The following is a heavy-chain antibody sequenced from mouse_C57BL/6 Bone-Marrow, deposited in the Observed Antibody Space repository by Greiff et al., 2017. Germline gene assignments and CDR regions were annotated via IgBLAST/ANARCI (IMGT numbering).Heavy chain of an antibody. D-gene: IGHD4-1*01. J-gene: IGHJ4*01. Sequence: QVQLKESGAELVKPGASVKMSCKASGYTFTTYSIDWMKQNHGKSLEWIGNIHPHNDDTKYNEKFKGKATLTVETSSSTAYLQLSRLTSDDSAVYYCARRWDEDIDYWGQGTSVTVSS. CDR2: IHPHNDDT. V-gene: IGHV1-47*01. CDR1: GYTFTTYS. CDR3: ARRWDEDIDY.